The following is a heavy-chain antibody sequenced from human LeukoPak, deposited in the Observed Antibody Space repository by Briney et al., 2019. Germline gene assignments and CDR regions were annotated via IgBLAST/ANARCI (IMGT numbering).Heavy chain of an antibody. CDR3: AKGHGAYSSVPYRYFGMDV. J-gene: IGHJ6*02. CDR1: GFIVSNNY. Sequence: PGGSLRLSCAASGFIVSNNYMSWVRQAPGKGLEWVSVMYGGGSTYYAGSVKGRFTISRDSPTNMVFLEMNSLRAEDTAVYYCAKGHGAYSSVPYRYFGMDVWGQGTTVAVSS. CDR2: MYGGGST. D-gene: IGHD6-25*01. V-gene: IGHV3-66*01.